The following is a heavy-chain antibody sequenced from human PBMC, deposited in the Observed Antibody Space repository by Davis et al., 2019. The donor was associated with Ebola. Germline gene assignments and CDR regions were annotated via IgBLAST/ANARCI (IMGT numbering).Heavy chain of an antibody. Sequence: SETLSLTCAVYGGSFSGYYWSWIRQPPGKGLEWIGEINHSGSTNYNVSLKSRVTISVDTSKNQFSLKLSSVTAADTAVYYCARGALIAAAGTGKAFDYWGQGTLATVSS. J-gene: IGHJ4*02. CDR3: ARGALIAAAGTGKAFDY. CDR2: INHSGST. D-gene: IGHD6-13*01. CDR1: GGSFSGYY. V-gene: IGHV4-34*01.